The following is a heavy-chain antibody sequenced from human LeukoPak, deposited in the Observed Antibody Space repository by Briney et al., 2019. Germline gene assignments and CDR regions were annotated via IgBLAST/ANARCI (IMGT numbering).Heavy chain of an antibody. CDR3: AKDGGEQGGYFDY. CDR2: ITPYNDYT. V-gene: IGHV1-18*01. J-gene: IGHJ4*02. Sequence: GASVKVSCKASGYRFNTYGISWVRQAPGQGLEWMGRITPYNDYTKFAQKFQGRVTMTTDTSTSTVYMEMRSLTSDDTAVYNCAKDGGEQGGYFDYWGQGTRVTVSS. D-gene: IGHD1/OR15-1a*01. CDR1: GYRFNTYG.